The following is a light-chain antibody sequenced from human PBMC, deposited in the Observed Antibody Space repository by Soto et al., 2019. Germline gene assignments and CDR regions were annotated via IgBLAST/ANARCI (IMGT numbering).Light chain of an antibody. Sequence: QSALTQPASVFGSPGQSITISCTGTSSDVGGYNFVSWYQQLPGKAPKLIISEVSNRPSGISNRFSGSKSGNTASLTISGLQTDDEADYYCSSYTSGSTLVFGGGTKLTVL. CDR3: SSYTSGSTLV. J-gene: IGLJ2*01. V-gene: IGLV2-14*01. CDR2: EVS. CDR1: SSDVGGYNF.